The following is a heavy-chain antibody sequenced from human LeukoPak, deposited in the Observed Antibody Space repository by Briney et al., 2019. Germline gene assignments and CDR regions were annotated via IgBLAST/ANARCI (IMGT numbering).Heavy chain of an antibody. CDR3: ARGSRYDYVWGSYRLAGYFDY. D-gene: IGHD3-16*02. Sequence: PGGSLRLSCAASGFTFSSYAMHWVRQAPGKGLEWVAVISYDGSNKYYADSVKGRFTISRDNSKNTLYLQMNSLRAEDTAVYYCARGSRYDYVWGSYRLAGYFDYWGQGTLVTVSS. J-gene: IGHJ4*02. CDR2: ISYDGSNK. V-gene: IGHV3-30-3*01. CDR1: GFTFSSYA.